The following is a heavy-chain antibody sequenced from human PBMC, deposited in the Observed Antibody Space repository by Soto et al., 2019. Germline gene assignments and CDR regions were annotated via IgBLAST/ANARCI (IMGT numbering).Heavy chain of an antibody. CDR1: GFSLTTGKMG. CDR3: ARMKVDSSKFSYAMDV. CDR2: IFSDNER. J-gene: IGHJ6*02. V-gene: IGHV2-26*01. Sequence: SGPTLVNPTETLTLTCTVSGFSLTTGKMGVSWIRQPPGKALEWLAHIFSDNERSYSTSLQGRLTISKDTSGSQVVLSMTNVDPVDTATYYCARMKVDSSKFSYAMDVWGQGTTVTVSS. D-gene: IGHD3-9*01.